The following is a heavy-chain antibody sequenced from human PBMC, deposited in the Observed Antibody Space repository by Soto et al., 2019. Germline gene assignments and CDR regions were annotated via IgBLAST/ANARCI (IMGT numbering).Heavy chain of an antibody. CDR2: IYSGSST. V-gene: IGHV3-53*01. CDR3: ARGPHVGISTS. CDR1: GFPVSSNY. D-gene: IGHD2-2*01. J-gene: IGHJ4*02. Sequence: PGGSLRLSCAASGFPVSSNYMSWVRQAPGKGLEWLSVIYSGSSTYYAESVKGRFTISRDNSKNTLNLQMNALRVGDTAVYYCARGPHVGISTSWGQGTLVTVSS.